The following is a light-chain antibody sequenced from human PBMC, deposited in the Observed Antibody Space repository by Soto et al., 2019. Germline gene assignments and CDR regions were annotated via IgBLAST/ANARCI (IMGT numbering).Light chain of an antibody. CDR2: DAS. CDR3: QQRSNWSPYT. CDR1: QSVSSY. Sequence: EIVLTQSPATLSLSPGERATLSCRASQSVSSYLAWYQQKPGQAPRLLIYDASNRATGIPARFSGSGSGTDFTPTISSLEPEAFAVYYCQQRSNWSPYTFGQGTKLEIK. V-gene: IGKV3-11*01. J-gene: IGKJ2*01.